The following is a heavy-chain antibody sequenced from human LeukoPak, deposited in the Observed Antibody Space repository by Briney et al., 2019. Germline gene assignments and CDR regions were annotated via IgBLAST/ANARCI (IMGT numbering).Heavy chain of an antibody. V-gene: IGHV4-34*01. Sequence: SETLSLTCAVYGGSFSGYYWSWIRQPPGKGLEWIGEINHSGSTNYDPSLKSRVTISVDTSKNQFSLKLSSVTAADTAVYYCARRRRGSYQGWGQGTLVTVSS. D-gene: IGHD1-26*01. CDR2: INHSGST. CDR1: GGSFSGYY. CDR3: ARRRRGSYQG. J-gene: IGHJ4*02.